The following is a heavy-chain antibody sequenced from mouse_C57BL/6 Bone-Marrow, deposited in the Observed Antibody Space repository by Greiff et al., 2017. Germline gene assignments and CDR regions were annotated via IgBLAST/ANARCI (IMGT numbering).Heavy chain of an antibody. J-gene: IGHJ1*03. CDR1: GYTFTSYW. CDR3: TRWNYGSSYWYFDV. D-gene: IGHD1-1*01. Sequence: EVQLQQSGTVLARPGASVKMSCKTSGYTFTSYWMHWVKQRPGQGLEWIGAIYPGNSDTSYNQKFKGKAKLTAVTSASTAYMELSSLTNEDSAVYYCTRWNYGSSYWYFDVWGRGTTVTVSA. CDR2: IYPGNSDT. V-gene: IGHV1-5*01.